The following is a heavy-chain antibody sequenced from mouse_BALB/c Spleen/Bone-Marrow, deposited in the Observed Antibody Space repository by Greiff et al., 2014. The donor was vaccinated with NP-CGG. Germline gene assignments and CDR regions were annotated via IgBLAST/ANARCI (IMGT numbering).Heavy chain of an antibody. CDR1: GFTFTDYY. Sequence: EVMLVESGGGLVQPGGSLRLSCATSGFTFTDYYMSWVRQPPGKALEWLGFIRNKANGYTTEYSASVKGRFTISRDNSQSILYLQMNTLRAEVSATYYCARDRGLLRFDYWGQGTTLTVSS. D-gene: IGHD2-3*01. CDR3: ARDRGLLRFDY. V-gene: IGHV7-3*02. J-gene: IGHJ2*01. CDR2: IRNKANGYTT.